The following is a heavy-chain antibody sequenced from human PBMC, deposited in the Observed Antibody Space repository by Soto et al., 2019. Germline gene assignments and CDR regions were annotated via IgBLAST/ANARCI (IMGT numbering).Heavy chain of an antibody. CDR2: IKEDGSEK. CDR3: ESYRYIDT. CDR1: GCIFRNYC. Sequence: PWESXRLSCSYSGCIFRNYCRSWVRQAPGMGLQWVASIKEDGSEKYYVDPVNGRFKIYREKAKNSLYLQMNSMRAEDKAVYYCESYRYIDTWGQGILVTVSS. V-gene: IGHV3-7*03. J-gene: IGHJ5*02. D-gene: IGHD1-1*01.